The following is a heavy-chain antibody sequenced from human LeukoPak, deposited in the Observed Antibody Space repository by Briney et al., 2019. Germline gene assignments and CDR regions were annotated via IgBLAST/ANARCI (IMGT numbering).Heavy chain of an antibody. J-gene: IGHJ4*02. CDR3: ARDVGGYAFDY. Sequence: GGSLRLSCVASGFTFTSYTMHRVRHAPRKGRVWVAVMLYDGSHKFHADAVKGRFTISRDNSNNTVYLQENSLRDEDTAIYYCARDVGGYAFDYWGQGTLVTVSS. CDR2: MLYDGSHK. CDR1: GFTFTSYT. D-gene: IGHD5-12*01. V-gene: IGHV3-30*04.